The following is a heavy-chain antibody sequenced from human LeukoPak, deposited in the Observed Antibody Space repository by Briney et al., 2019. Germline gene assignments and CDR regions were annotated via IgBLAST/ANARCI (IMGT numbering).Heavy chain of an antibody. CDR3: ATTRAHQFDY. CDR2: IYHSGST. J-gene: IGHJ4*02. Sequence: PSQTLSLTCTVSGGSISSSDYYWTWIRQHPGKGLEWLGFIYHSGSTYHNPSLKSRVTISVDTSKNQFSLKLNSVTAADTAVYYCATTRAHQFDYWGQGTLVTVSS. D-gene: IGHD4-11*01. CDR1: GGSISSSDYY. V-gene: IGHV4-31*03.